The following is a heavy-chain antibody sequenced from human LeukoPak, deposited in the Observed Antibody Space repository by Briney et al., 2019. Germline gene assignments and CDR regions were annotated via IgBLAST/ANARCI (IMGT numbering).Heavy chain of an antibody. D-gene: IGHD2-8*02. CDR3: ARDSVVYAFDY. CDR2: IIPIFGTA. CDR1: GGTFSSYA. Sequence: ASVKVSCKASGGTFSSYAISWVRQAPGQGLEWMGGIIPIFGTANYAQKFQGRVTMTRDTSISTAYMELSRLRSDDTAVYYCARDSVVYAFDYWGQGTLVTVSS. J-gene: IGHJ4*02. V-gene: IGHV1-69*05.